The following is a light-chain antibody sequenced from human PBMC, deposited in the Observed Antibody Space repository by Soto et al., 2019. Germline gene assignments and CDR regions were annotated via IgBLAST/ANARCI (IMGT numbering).Light chain of an antibody. CDR2: GNN. J-gene: IGLJ2*01. CDR1: SSNIGTYN. V-gene: IGLV1-44*01. CDR3: AAWDDSLNGPI. Sequence: QSVLTQPPSASGTPGQRVTISCSGGSSNIGTYNVTWYQQFPETAPKLLTYGNNQRPSGVPDRFSGSKSGNSASLSISGLQSEDEADYYCAAWDDSLNGPIFGGGTKVTVL.